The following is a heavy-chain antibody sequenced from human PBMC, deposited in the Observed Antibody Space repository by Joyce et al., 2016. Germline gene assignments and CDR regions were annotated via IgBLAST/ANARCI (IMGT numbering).Heavy chain of an antibody. J-gene: IGHJ6*02. Sequence: QLVESVGGVVKPGGSLRLSCEASGSTFSSSSMSWFRQAPGKGLEWVAAMSGTSYYIFHAETVRGRFTVSRDNAKKTLYLQMNSLRAEDSAVFYCARGGISYYYAMDVWGQGTTVTVSS. V-gene: IGHV3-21*01. D-gene: IGHD3-16*01. CDR3: ARGGISYYYAMDV. CDR2: MSGTSYYI. CDR1: GSTFSSSS.